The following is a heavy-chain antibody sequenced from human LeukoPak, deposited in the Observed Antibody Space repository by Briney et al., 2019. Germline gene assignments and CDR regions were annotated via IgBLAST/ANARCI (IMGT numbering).Heavy chain of an antibody. V-gene: IGHV3-30*02. CDR3: AKGAGSGWYGHFDY. CDR2: IRYDGSNK. CDR1: EFTFSSYG. D-gene: IGHD6-19*01. J-gene: IGHJ4*02. Sequence: PGGSLRLSCAASEFTFSSYGMHWVRQAPGKGLEWVAFIRYDGSNKYYADSVKGRFTISRDNSKNTLYLQMNSLRAEDTAVYYCAKGAGSGWYGHFDYWGQGTLVTVSS.